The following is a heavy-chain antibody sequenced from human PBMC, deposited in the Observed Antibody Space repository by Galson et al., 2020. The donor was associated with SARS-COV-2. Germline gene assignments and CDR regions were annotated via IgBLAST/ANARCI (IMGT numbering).Heavy chain of an antibody. CDR2: IYYSGST. V-gene: IGHV4-31*03. CDR1: GGSISSGGYY. J-gene: IGHJ4*02. D-gene: IGHD4-17*01. CDR3: ARADYGDYYLDY. Sequence: SETLSLTCTVSGGSISSGGYYWSWIRQHPGKGLEWLGSIYYSGSTYYNPSLKRRVPIPVDTSKNQCSLTLRSVTAADTAVYYCARADYGDYYLDYWGQGTLVTVSS.